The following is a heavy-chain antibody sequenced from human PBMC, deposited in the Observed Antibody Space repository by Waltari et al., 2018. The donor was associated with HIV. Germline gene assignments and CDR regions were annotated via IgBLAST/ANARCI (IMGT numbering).Heavy chain of an antibody. CDR2: ISGRGGST. CDR1: GFTFSSFA. CDR3: AKDPFSSSWYLNYFDY. V-gene: IGHV3-23*01. D-gene: IGHD6-13*01. J-gene: IGHJ4*02. Sequence: EVQLLESGGGLVQPGGSLRLSCAASGFTFSSFAMIWVRQAPGKGLEWVSAISGRGGSTYYADFMKGRFTISRDNSRTTLSLQMNSLRAEDTAVYYCAKDPFSSSWYLNYFDYWGQGTLVTVSS.